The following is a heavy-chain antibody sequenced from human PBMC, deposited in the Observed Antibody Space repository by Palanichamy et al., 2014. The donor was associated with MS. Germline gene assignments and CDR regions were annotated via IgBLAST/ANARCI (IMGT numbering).Heavy chain of an antibody. D-gene: IGHD1-20*01. CDR2: IYTSGST. V-gene: IGHV4-4*07. CDR3: ARRYNWNDAGGFDP. Sequence: QVQLQESGPGLVKPSETLSLTCTVSGGSISSYYWSWIRQPAGKGLEWIGRIYTSGSTDYNPSLKSRVTMSVDTSKNQFSLKLSSVTAADTAVYYCARRYNWNDAGGFDPWGQGTLVTVSS. CDR1: GGSISSYY. J-gene: IGHJ5*02.